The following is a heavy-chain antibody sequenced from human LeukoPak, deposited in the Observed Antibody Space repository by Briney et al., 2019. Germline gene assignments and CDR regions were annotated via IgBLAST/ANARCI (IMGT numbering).Heavy chain of an antibody. CDR1: GYTFTSYD. CDR3: ARGIGAAAGTSNWFDP. Sequence: ASVKVSCKASGYTFTSYDINWVRQATGQGLEWMGWMNPNSGNTGYAQKFQGRVTMTRNTSISTAYMELSSLRSEDTAVYYCARGIGAAAGTSNWFDPWGQGTLVTVSS. D-gene: IGHD6-13*01. CDR2: MNPNSGNT. V-gene: IGHV1-8*01. J-gene: IGHJ5*02.